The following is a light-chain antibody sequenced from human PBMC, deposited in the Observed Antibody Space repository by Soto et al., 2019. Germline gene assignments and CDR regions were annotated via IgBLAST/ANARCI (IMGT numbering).Light chain of an antibody. CDR3: QKRSNWPRT. CDR1: QSVSSY. J-gene: IGKJ1*01. CDR2: DES. Sequence: DIVLTQSPATLSLSPGETATLSCRASQSVSSYLAWYQQKPGQAPRILIYDESNRATGIPDRFSGSGSGTDLTLTISSLEPEDFAVYYCQKRSNWPRTCGQGTKVDIK. V-gene: IGKV3-11*01.